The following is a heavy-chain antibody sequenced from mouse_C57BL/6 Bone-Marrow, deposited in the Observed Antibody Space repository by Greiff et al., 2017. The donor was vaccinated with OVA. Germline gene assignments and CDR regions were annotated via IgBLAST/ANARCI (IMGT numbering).Heavy chain of an antibody. V-gene: IGHV1-61*01. J-gene: IGHJ3*01. D-gene: IGHD2-2*01. CDR2: IYPSDSET. CDR1: GYTFTSYW. CDR3: ARERGYGYGGFAY. Sequence: QVQLKQPGAELVRPGSSVKLSCKASGYTFTSYWMDWVQQRPGQGLEWIGNIYPSDSETHYNQKFKDKATLTVDKSSSTAYMQLSSLTSEDSAVYYCARERGYGYGGFAYWGQGTLVTVSA.